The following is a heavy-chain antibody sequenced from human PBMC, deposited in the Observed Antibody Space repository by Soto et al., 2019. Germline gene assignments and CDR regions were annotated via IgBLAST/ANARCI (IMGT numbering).Heavy chain of an antibody. V-gene: IGHV3-7*01. D-gene: IGHD1-26*01. CDR3: ARVVGVTQMDFDY. J-gene: IGHJ4*02. CDR2: INPDGSEK. Sequence: EVHLVESGGGLVQPGGSLRLSCADSGFTFSTYWMTWVRQAPGKGLEWVANINPDGSEKYYVDSVRGRFTFSRDNAKNSLYLQMNSLRGEDTAVYYCARVVGVTQMDFDYWGQGTLVPVSS. CDR1: GFTFSTYW.